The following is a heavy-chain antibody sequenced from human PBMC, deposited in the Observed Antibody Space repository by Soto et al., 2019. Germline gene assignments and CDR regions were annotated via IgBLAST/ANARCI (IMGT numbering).Heavy chain of an antibody. CDR1: GYTFTGYY. Sequence: QVQLVQSGAEVEKPGASVKVSCKASGYTFTGYYMHWVRQAPGQGLEWMGWINPNSGGTNYAQKFQGWVTMTRDTSISTAYMELSRLRSDDTAVYYCAREDIVVVPAANAGVAFDIWGQGTMVTVSS. V-gene: IGHV1-2*04. CDR3: AREDIVVVPAANAGVAFDI. CDR2: INPNSGGT. J-gene: IGHJ3*02. D-gene: IGHD2-2*01.